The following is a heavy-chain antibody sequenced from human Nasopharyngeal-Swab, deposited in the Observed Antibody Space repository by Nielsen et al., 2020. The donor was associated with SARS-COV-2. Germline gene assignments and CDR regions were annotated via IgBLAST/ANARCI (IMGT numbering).Heavy chain of an antibody. D-gene: IGHD3-16*02. Sequence: WVRQAPGQGLEWMGWINTNTGNSTYAQAFTGRFVFSLDTSVSTAYLQISSLKAEDTAVYYCARRYTALDYWGQGTLGTVSS. V-gene: IGHV7-4-1*02. CDR3: ARRYTALDY. J-gene: IGHJ4*02. CDR2: INTNTGNS.